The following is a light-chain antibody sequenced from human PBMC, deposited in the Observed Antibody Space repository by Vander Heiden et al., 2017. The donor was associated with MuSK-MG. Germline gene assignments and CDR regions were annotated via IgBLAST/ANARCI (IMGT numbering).Light chain of an antibody. CDR1: SSDVDSYDS. CDR2: EVI. J-gene: IGLJ2*01. V-gene: IGLV2-18*01. Sequence: QSALTQPPSVSGSPGQSVTISCTGTSSDVDSYDSVSWYQQPPGTAPKVMIYEVIYRPSGVPDRFSGSKSGNTASLTISGLQAEDEADYYCSLYTSSSVLFGGGTKLTVL. CDR3: SLYTSSSVL.